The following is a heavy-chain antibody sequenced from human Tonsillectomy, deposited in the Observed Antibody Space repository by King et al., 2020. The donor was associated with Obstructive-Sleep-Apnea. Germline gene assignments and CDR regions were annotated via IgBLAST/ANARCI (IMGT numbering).Heavy chain of an antibody. D-gene: IGHD5-12*01. CDR1: GFAFSSWN. CDR2: ISASSSRL. Sequence: VQLVESGGGLVRPGGSLRLSCAASGFAFSSWNMNWVRQASGKGLEWVSYISASSSRLYYADSVKDRFTISRDNARNSLYLQMNSLSADDTAVYYCVRALHSDSYGYGYWGRGTLVTVSS. CDR3: VRALHSDSYGYGY. V-gene: IGHV3-48*01. J-gene: IGHJ4*02.